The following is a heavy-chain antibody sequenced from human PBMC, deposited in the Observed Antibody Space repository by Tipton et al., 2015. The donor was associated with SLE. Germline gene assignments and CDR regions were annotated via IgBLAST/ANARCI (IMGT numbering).Heavy chain of an antibody. CDR1: GYTFTSYG. CDR3: ARVYSVTRTHWFDP. Sequence: QLVQSGAEVKKPGASVKVSCKASGYTFTSYGISWVRQAPGQGLEWMGWISVNSGATKYAQKFQGRVDMTTDTSTNTAYMELRNLRSDDAAVYYCARVYSVTRTHWFDPWGQGTQVTVSS. J-gene: IGHJ5*02. V-gene: IGHV1-18*01. CDR2: ISVNSGAT. D-gene: IGHD4-17*01.